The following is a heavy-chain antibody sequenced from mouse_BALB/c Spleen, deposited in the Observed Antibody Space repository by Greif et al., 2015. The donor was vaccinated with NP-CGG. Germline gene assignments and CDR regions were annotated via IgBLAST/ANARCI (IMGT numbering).Heavy chain of an antibody. CDR1: GYTFTDYY. Sequence: VQLQESGPELVKPGASVKISCKASGYTFTDYYINWVNQKPGQGLEWIGWIYPGSGNTKYNEKFEGKATLTVDTSSSTAYMQFSSLTSEDTAVYFCARRTGTEAMDYWGQGTSVTVSS. D-gene: IGHD4-1*01. J-gene: IGHJ4*01. V-gene: IGHV1-84*02. CDR2: IYPGSGNT. CDR3: ARRTGTEAMDY.